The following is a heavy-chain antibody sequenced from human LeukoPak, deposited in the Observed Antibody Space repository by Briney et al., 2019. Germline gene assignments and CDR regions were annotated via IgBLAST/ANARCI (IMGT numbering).Heavy chain of an antibody. CDR3: ARVYYESSGYFFHAFHI. Sequence: PGGSLRLSCAASGFTFSSYSMNWVRQAPGKGLEWVSYISSSSSTIYYADSVKGRFTVSRDDAKNSLYLQMNSLRDEDTAVYYCARVYYESSGYFFHAFHIWGQGTMVTVSS. V-gene: IGHV3-48*02. CDR2: ISSSSSTI. CDR1: GFTFSSYS. J-gene: IGHJ3*02. D-gene: IGHD3-22*01.